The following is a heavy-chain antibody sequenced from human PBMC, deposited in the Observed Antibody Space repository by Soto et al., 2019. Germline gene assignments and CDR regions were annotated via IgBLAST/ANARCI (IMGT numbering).Heavy chain of an antibody. D-gene: IGHD3-10*01. CDR3: AKDNGNYGSGTFSH. Sequence: EVQLLESGGGLVQPGGSLRLSCAASGFTFNSYAMSWVRQAPGKGLEWVAALSGTRDSADYENSVTGRFTVSRDESTTTLYLHMSSLNAEDTATYYCAKDNGNYGSGTFSHWGQGTLVTVSS. J-gene: IGHJ4*02. CDR1: GFTFNSYA. CDR2: LSGTRDSA. V-gene: IGHV3-23*01.